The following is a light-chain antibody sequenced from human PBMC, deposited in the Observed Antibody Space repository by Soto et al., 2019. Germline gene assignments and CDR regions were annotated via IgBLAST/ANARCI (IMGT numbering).Light chain of an antibody. CDR3: CSYSTSNTHNYV. J-gene: IGLJ1*01. CDR2: GVS. CDR1: SSDVGGYNY. Sequence: QSALTQPASVSGSPGQSITISCTGTSSDVGGYNYVSWYQQHPGKAPKLMIYGVSNRPSGVSNRFSASKSGDTASLTISGLQAGDEADYYCCSYSTSNTHNYVFGTGTKVTVL. V-gene: IGLV2-14*01.